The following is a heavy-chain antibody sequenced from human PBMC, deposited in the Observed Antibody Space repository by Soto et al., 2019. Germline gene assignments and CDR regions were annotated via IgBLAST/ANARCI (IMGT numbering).Heavy chain of an antibody. J-gene: IGHJ4*02. CDR1: GFTFSSYG. CDR2: IWYDGSNK. D-gene: IGHD3-10*01. V-gene: IGHV3-33*01. Sequence: QVQLVESGGGVVQPGRSLRLSCAASGFTFSSYGMHWVRQAPGKGLEWGAVIWYDGSNKYYADSMKGRFTISRDNSKNTLYLQMNSLRAEDTAVYYCARESTLDIGYYFDYWGQGTLVTVSS. CDR3: ARESTLDIGYYFDY.